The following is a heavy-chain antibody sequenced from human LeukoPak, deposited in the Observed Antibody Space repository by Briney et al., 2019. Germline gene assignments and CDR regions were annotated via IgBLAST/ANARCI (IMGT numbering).Heavy chain of an antibody. Sequence: GGSLRLSCAASGFTFSSYEMNWVRQAPGKGLEWVSYISSSGSTIYYADSVKGRFTISRDNAKNSLYLQMNSLRAEDTAVYYCARVGVGVYFDYWGQGTLVTVSS. CDR1: GFTFSSYE. CDR3: ARVGVGVYFDY. D-gene: IGHD3-16*01. CDR2: ISSSGSTI. J-gene: IGHJ4*02. V-gene: IGHV3-48*03.